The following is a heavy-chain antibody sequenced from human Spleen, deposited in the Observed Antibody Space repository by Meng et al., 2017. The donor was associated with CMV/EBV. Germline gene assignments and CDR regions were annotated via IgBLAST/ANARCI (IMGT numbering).Heavy chain of an antibody. Sequence: SNWWTWVAKGPGKGQEGIGEIYHSGSNNYDPSLKSRVTISGDKFKNQFSLKLGSVTAADTAVYYCARIERRRILKYCGSDCSTTDYWGQGTLVTVSS. V-gene: IGHV4-4*02. J-gene: IGHJ4*02. CDR1: SNW. CDR2: IYHSGSN. D-gene: IGHD2-21*02. CDR3: ARIERRRILKYCGSDCSTTDY.